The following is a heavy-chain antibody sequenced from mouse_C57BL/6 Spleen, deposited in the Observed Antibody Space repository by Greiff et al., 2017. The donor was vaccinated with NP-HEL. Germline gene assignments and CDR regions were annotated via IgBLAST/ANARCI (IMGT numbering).Heavy chain of an antibody. CDR3: AAYYSNYMYYFDY. D-gene: IGHD2-5*01. Sequence: EVQLQRSGPELVKPGASVKISCKASGYSFTDYNMNWVKQSNGKSLEWIGVINPNYGTTSYNQKFKGKATLTVDQSSSTAYMQLNSLTSEDPAVYYCAAYYSNYMYYFDYWGQGTTLTVSS. J-gene: IGHJ2*01. V-gene: IGHV1-39*01. CDR1: GYSFTDYN. CDR2: INPNYGTT.